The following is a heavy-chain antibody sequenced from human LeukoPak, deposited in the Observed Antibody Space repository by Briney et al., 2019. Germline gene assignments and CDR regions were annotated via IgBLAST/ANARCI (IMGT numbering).Heavy chain of an antibody. D-gene: IGHD5-18*01. CDR2: ISGSGGTT. CDR1: GFTFSSYG. V-gene: IGHV3-23*01. J-gene: IGHJ3*02. CDR3: AKDPPTVMANAFHI. Sequence: GGSLRLSCAASGFTFSSYGMSWVRQAPGKGLEWVLSISGSGGTTYYADSVKGRFTISRDNSKNTLYLQMNSLRADDTAVYSCAKDPPTVMANAFHIWGQGTMVTVS.